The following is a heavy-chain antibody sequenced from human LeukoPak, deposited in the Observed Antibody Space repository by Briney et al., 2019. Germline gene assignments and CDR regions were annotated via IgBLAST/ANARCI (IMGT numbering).Heavy chain of an antibody. J-gene: IGHJ4*02. D-gene: IGHD3-22*01. CDR2: INPSGGST. Sequence: GASVKVSCKASGYTFTSYYMHWVRQAPGQGLEWMGIINPSGGSTSYAQKFQGRVTMTRDMSTSTVYMELSSLRSEDTAVYYCARGGEYYDSNSRIPGGYWGQGTLVTVSS. CDR1: GYTFTSYY. V-gene: IGHV1-46*01. CDR3: ARGGEYYDSNSRIPGGY.